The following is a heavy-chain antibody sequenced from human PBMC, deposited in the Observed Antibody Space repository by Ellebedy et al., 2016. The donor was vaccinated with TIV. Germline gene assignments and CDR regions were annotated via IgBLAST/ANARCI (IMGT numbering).Heavy chain of an antibody. CDR3: AREYCSRNSCRYYMDV. CDR1: GGSFSGYY. V-gene: IGHV4-34*01. D-gene: IGHD2-2*01. J-gene: IGHJ6*03. Sequence: GSLRLXXAVYGGSFSGYYWSWIRQPPGKGLEWIGEINHSGSTNYNPSLKSRVTISVDTSKNQFSLKLSSVTAADTAVYYCAREYCSRNSCRYYMDVWGKGTTVTVSS. CDR2: INHSGST.